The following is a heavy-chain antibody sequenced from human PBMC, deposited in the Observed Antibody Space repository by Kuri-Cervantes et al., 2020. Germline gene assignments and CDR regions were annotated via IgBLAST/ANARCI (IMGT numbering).Heavy chain of an antibody. J-gene: IGHJ5*02. CDR1: GYTFTGYY. CDR2: INPNSGGT. V-gene: IGHV1-2*02. D-gene: IGHD6-6*01. CDR3: ARGRRIAARRNWFDP. Sequence: ASVKVSCKASGYTFTGYYMHWVRQAPGQGLEWMGWINPNSGGTNYAQKFQGRVIMTRNTSISTAYMELSSLRSEDTAVYYCARGRRIAARRNWFDPWGQGTLVTVSS.